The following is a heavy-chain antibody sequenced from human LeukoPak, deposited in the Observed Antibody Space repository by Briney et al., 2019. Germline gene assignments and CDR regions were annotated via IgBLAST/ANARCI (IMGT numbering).Heavy chain of an antibody. CDR1: GGSISSSNW. CDR3: ARRRRTWLGDNPGAIDY. J-gene: IGHJ4*02. Sequence: SGTLSLTCAVSGGSISSSNWWSWVRQPPGKGLEWIGEIYHSGSTNYNPSLKSRVTISVDKSKNQFALKLSSVTAADTAVYYCARRRRTWLGDNPGAIDYWGQGTLVTVSS. CDR2: IYHSGST. V-gene: IGHV4-4*02. D-gene: IGHD3-10*01.